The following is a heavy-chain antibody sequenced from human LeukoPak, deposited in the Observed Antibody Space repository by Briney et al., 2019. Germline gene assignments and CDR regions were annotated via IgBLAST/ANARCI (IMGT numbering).Heavy chain of an antibody. CDR3: ARDRTTYYYDSSGWRFDY. J-gene: IGHJ4*02. CDR2: IIPIFGTA. CDR1: GGTFSSYA. D-gene: IGHD3-22*01. Sequence: SVKVSRKASGGTFSSYAISWVRQAPGQGLEWMGGIIPIFGTANYAQKFQGRVTITTDESTSTAYMELSSLRSEDTAVYYCARDRTTYYYDSSGWRFDYWGQGTLVTVSS. V-gene: IGHV1-69*05.